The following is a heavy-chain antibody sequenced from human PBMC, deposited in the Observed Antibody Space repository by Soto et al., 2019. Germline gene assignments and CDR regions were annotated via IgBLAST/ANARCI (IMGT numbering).Heavy chain of an antibody. J-gene: IGHJ2*01. CDR2: IYYSGST. CDR3: ARGLSHYFYWSAPQPKTRPTWSFDL. CDR1: GGSITSGDYY. Sequence: QVQLQESGPGLVKPSQTLSLTCTVSGGSITSGDYYWSWIRQHPGKGLEWIGYIYYSGSTSYNPSLKSRVIISVDTSKRHLSLELRSVTAADTAVYYCARGLSHYFYWSAPQPKTRPTWSFDLWGRGTLVTVSS. D-gene: IGHD3-3*01. V-gene: IGHV4-31*03.